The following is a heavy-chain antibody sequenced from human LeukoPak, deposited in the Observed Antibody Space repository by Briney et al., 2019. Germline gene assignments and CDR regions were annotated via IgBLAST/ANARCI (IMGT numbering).Heavy chain of an antibody. D-gene: IGHD4-23*01. V-gene: IGHV3-33*01. CDR3: ARDDYGDHSHFDY. J-gene: IGHJ4*02. CDR2: IWYDGSNK. Sequence: PGGSLRLSCAASGFTFSSDGMHWVRQAPGKGLERVAVIWYDGSNKYYADSVKGRFTISRDNSKNTLYLQMNSLRAEDTAVYYCARDDYGDHSHFDYWGQGTLVTVSS. CDR1: GFTFSSDG.